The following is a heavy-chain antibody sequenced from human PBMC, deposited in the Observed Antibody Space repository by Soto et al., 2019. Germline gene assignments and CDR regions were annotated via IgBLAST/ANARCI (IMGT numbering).Heavy chain of an antibody. CDR1: GFTFRTYT. D-gene: IGHD3-3*01. CDR2: IRGFSPYT. V-gene: IGHV3-21*01. Sequence: EVQLVESGGGLVKPGGSLRLSCISSGFTFRTYTMNWVRQAPGKGLEWVSGIRGFSPYTFYAESVKGRLTISRDNAKNSLYLQMNRLRAEDTAVYYCERDREYDANDYYYNAMDVWGQGTTVTVSS. J-gene: IGHJ6*02. CDR3: ERDREYDANDYYYNAMDV.